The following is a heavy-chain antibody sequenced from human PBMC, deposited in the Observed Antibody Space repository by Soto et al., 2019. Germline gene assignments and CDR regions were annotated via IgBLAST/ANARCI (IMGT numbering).Heavy chain of an antibody. CDR3: AREGPGAHNWFDP. D-gene: IGHD3-10*01. V-gene: IGHV4-31*03. Sequence: PSETLSLTCTVSGGSISSGGYYWSWIRQHPGKGLEWIGYIYYSGSTYYNPSLKSRVTISVDTSKNQFSLKLSSVTAADTAVYYCAREGPGAHNWFDPWGQGTLVTVSS. J-gene: IGHJ5*02. CDR2: IYYSGST. CDR1: GGSISSGGYY.